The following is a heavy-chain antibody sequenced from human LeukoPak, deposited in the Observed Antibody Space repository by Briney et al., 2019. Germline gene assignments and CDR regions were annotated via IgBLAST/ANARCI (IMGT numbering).Heavy chain of an antibody. V-gene: IGHV4-30-4*01. Sequence: SETLSLTCTVSGGSISSGDYYWSWIRQPPGKGLEWIGYIYYSGSTYYNPSLKSRVTISVDTSKNQFSLKLSSVTAADTAVYYCARDCGGDCYSDWGQGTLVTVSS. J-gene: IGHJ4*02. CDR1: GGSISSGDYY. D-gene: IGHD2-21*02. CDR3: ARDCGGDCYSD. CDR2: IYYSGST.